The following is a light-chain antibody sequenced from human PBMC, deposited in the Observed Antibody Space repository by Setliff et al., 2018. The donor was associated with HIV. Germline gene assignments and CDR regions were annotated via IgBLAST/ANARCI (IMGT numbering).Light chain of an antibody. CDR3: QVWDSSSEVV. CDR2: DDR. J-gene: IGLJ2*01. Sequence: ELTQPPSVSVAPGKTARITCGGNNIRSKSVHWYQQKAGQAPVLVVYDDRDRPSGIPERFSGSNSGNTATLTLSRVEAGDEADYYCQVWDSSSEVVFGGGTKGTVL. CDR1: NIRSKS. V-gene: IGLV3-21*03.